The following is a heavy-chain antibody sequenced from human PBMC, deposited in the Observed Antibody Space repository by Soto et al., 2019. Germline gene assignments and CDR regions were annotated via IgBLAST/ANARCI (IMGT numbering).Heavy chain of an antibody. J-gene: IGHJ4*02. Sequence: QVQLVQSGAEVTKPESSVKVSCKAPGGTFSTYAISWVRHAPGQGLEWMGGIIPMFGTANYAQRFQDRVTITADESTNTVYMELSSLRSEDTAVYFCASGIQLWLRRINNGYSGWGQGTLVTVSS. CDR3: ASGIQLWLRRINNGYSG. CDR1: GGTFSTYA. V-gene: IGHV1-69*12. CDR2: IIPMFGTA. D-gene: IGHD5-18*01.